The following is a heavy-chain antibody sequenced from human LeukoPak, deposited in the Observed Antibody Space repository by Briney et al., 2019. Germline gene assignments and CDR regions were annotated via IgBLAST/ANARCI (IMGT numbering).Heavy chain of an antibody. CDR3: AKDKAFGSGSQLEQPDY. CDR2: IGGSGTRT. CDR1: GFTFTTYG. J-gene: IGHJ4*02. D-gene: IGHD1/OR15-1a*01. Sequence: GGSLRLSCSASGFTFTTYGMNWVRQAPGKGLEWVSGIGGSGTRTYYADSVKGRFTISRDNSKNTLYLQMNSLRDEDTAVYYCAKDKAFGSGSQLEQPDYWGQGNLVTVSS. V-gene: IGHV3-23*01.